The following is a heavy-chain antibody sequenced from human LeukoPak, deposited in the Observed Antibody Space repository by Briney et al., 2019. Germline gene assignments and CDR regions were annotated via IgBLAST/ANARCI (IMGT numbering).Heavy chain of an antibody. V-gene: IGHV4-39*01. Sequence: SETLSLTCTVSRGSISSPTYYWGWIRQPPGKGLEWIGYTYYSRSTYYNPSLKSRVTISVDTSKNQFSLNLSSVTAADTAVYYCAQSDVLAGAFDIWGQGTMVIVSS. CDR1: RGSISSPTYY. J-gene: IGHJ3*02. D-gene: IGHD4/OR15-4a*01. CDR3: AQSDVLAGAFDI. CDR2: TYYSRST.